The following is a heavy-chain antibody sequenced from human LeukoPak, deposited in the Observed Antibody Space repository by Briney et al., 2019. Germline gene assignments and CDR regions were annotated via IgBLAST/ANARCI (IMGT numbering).Heavy chain of an antibody. CDR3: AREVAASRGATPYDFWSGYTIIYYYYYMDV. D-gene: IGHD3-3*01. CDR1: GFTFSSYA. Sequence: PGGSLRLSCAASGFTFSSYAMHWVRQAPGKGLEWVAVISYDGSNKYYADSVKGRFTISRDNSKNTLYLQMNSLRAEDTAVYYCAREVAASRGATPYDFWSGYTIIYYYYYMDVWGKGTTVTVSS. CDR2: ISYDGSNK. V-gene: IGHV3-30*04. J-gene: IGHJ6*03.